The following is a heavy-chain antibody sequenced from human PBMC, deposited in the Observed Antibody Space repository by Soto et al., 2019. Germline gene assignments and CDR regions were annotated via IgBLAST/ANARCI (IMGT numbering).Heavy chain of an antibody. Sequence: PGGSLRLSCAASGFTFSSYAMHWVRQAPGKGLEWVAVISSDGSNKYYADSVKGRFTISRDNSKNTLYLQMNSLRAEDTAVYYCAREESGSYSSGMDVWGQGTTVTVSS. CDR3: AREESGSYSSGMDV. CDR1: GFTFSSYA. V-gene: IGHV3-30-3*01. J-gene: IGHJ6*02. D-gene: IGHD1-26*01. CDR2: ISSDGSNK.